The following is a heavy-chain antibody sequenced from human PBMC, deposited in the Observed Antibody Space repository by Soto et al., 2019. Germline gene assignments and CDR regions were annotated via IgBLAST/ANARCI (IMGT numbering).Heavy chain of an antibody. V-gene: IGHV1-18*01. CDR1: GYTFTSYG. CDR3: ARDLDVVVPAASFSSSP. J-gene: IGHJ5*02. Sequence: GASVKVSCKASGYTFTSYGFSWVRQAPGQGLEWMGWINTYNGNTNYAQKLQGRVTMTADTSTSTAHMELRSLRSDDTAVYYCARDLDVVVPAASFSSSPWGQGTLVTVSS. D-gene: IGHD2-2*01. CDR2: INTYNGNT.